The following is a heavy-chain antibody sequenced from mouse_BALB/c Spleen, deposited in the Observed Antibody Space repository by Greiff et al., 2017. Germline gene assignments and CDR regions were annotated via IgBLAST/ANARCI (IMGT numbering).Heavy chain of an antibody. Sequence: EVQLVESGPGLVKPSQSLSLTCSVTGYSITSGYYWNWIRQFPGNKLEWMGYISYDGSNNYNPSLKNRISITRDTSKNQFFLKLNSVTTEDTATYYCARYYDYDETVAYWGQGTLVTVSA. CDR1: GYSITSGYY. J-gene: IGHJ3*01. D-gene: IGHD2-4*01. CDR2: ISYDGSN. V-gene: IGHV3-6*02. CDR3: ARYYDYDETVAY.